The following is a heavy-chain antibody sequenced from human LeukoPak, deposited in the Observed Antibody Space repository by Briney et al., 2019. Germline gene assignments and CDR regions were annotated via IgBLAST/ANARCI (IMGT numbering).Heavy chain of an antibody. J-gene: IGHJ1*01. Sequence: SETLSLTCAVYGGSFSNFYWTWIRQPPGKGLEWIGEINSSGGINYNPSLKSRVTMSIAASRNQFSLRLTSVTAADTAVYYCVGGGGGPRLQHWGQGTLVTVSS. CDR3: VGGGGGPRLQH. CDR1: GGSFSNFY. D-gene: IGHD3-16*01. CDR2: INSSGGI. V-gene: IGHV4-34*01.